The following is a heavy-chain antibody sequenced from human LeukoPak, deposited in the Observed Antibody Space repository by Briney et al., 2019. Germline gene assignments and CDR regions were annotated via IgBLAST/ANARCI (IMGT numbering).Heavy chain of an antibody. CDR3: ASLLLGDATMVTGWFDP. J-gene: IGHJ5*02. Sequence: GESLKISCKGSGYSFSSYWIGWVRQMPGKGLEWMAIIYPGDSDTRYSPSFQGQVTFSADKSINTAYLQWSSLKASDTAIYYCASLLLGDATMVTGWFDPWGQGTLVTVSS. V-gene: IGHV5-51*01. CDR1: GYSFSSYW. D-gene: IGHD5-18*01. CDR2: IYPGDSDT.